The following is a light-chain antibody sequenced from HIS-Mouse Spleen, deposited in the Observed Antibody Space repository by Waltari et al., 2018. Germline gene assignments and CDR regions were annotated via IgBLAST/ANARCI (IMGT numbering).Light chain of an antibody. J-gene: IGKJ1*01. Sequence: DIQLTQSPSFLSASVGDRVTITCRASQGISSYLAWYQQKPGKAPNLLIYAASTLQIGVPSRFSGSGSGTEFTLTISSQQPEDCATYYCQQHNSYPRTFGEGTKVEIK. CDR3: QQHNSYPRT. CDR2: AAS. V-gene: IGKV1-9*01. CDR1: QGISSY.